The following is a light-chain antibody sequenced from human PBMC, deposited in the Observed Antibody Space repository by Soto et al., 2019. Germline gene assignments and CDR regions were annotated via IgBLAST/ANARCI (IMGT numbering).Light chain of an antibody. CDR2: ASS. V-gene: IGKV1-39*01. J-gene: IGKJ5*01. CDR1: QTISNT. Sequence: DIQMTQSPSSLSASVGDRVTITCRASQTISNTLNWYQQRPGKPPNLLNYASSTLQIRVPPRFRGGGSGTEFTLTISSLQPEDFATYYCQQTYRTPITFGQGTRLEIK. CDR3: QQTYRTPIT.